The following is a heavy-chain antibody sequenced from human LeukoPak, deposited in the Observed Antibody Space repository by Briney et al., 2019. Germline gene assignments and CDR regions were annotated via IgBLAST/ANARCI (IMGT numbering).Heavy chain of an antibody. V-gene: IGHV4-34*01. Sequence: SETLSLTCGVSGGSLSFYYWSWIRQSPGKGLEWIAEISQNGDSNYNMSLKSRVTISLDKSKNQVSLKLNSVTAADTAVYYCARERGGGGFGVVIKRSYYYMDVWGKGTTVTVSS. D-gene: IGHD3-3*01. CDR3: ARERGGGGFGVVIKRSYYYMDV. CDR2: ISQNGDS. J-gene: IGHJ6*03. CDR1: GGSLSFYY.